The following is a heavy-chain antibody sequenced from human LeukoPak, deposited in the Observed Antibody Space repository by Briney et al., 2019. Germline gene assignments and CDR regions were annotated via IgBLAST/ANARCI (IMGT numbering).Heavy chain of an antibody. Sequence: PGGSLRLSCAASGFTFSSYAMHWVRQATGKGLEWVSAIGTAGDTFYPGSVKGRFTISRENGKNSLYLQMNTLRAGDTAVYYCARGRGSYFDYWGQGTLVTVSS. CDR3: ARGRGSYFDY. CDR2: IGTAGDT. CDR1: GFTFSSYA. D-gene: IGHD1-26*01. V-gene: IGHV3-13*01. J-gene: IGHJ4*02.